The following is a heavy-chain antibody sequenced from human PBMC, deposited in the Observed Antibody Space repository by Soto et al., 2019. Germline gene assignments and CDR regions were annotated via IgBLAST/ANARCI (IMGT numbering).Heavy chain of an antibody. CDR2: INAGNGNT. J-gene: IGHJ4*02. V-gene: IGHV1-3*01. D-gene: IGHD3-3*01. CDR3: ARSLTYYDFPLDY. CDR1: GYTFTSYA. Sequence: ASVKVSCKASGYTFTSYAMHWVRQAPGQRLEWMGWINAGNGNTKYSQKFQGRVTITRDTSASTAYMELSSLRSEDTAVYYCARSLTYYDFPLDYWGQGTLVTVS.